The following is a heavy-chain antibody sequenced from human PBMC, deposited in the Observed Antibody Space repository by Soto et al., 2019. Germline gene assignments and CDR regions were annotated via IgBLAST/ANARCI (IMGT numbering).Heavy chain of an antibody. V-gene: IGHV4-59*08. CDR3: ARRYYYYYRAV. Sequence: SETLSVTCTVAGVSISGYYWSWIRQPPGKGLEWIGYIYYSGSTNYNPSLKSRVTISVDTSKNQFSLKLGSVTAADTAVYYCARRYYYYYRAVWGKGTTVPVSS. CDR1: GVSISGYY. D-gene: IGHD3-10*01. J-gene: IGHJ6*03. CDR2: IYYSGST.